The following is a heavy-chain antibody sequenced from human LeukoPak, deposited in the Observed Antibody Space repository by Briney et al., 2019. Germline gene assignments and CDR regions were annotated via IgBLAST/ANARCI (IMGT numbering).Heavy chain of an antibody. CDR1: GFSFNSYS. CDR2: ISGSSTTI. V-gene: IGHV3-48*02. CDR3: ARASGSGSYPFGI. Sequence: PGGSLRLSCAASGFSFNSYSMSWVRQAPGKGLEWVSYISGSSTTIYYADSVKGRFTISRDNARNSLYLQMNSLRDEDTAIYYCARASGSGSYPFGIWGQGTMVTVSS. J-gene: IGHJ3*02. D-gene: IGHD3-10*01.